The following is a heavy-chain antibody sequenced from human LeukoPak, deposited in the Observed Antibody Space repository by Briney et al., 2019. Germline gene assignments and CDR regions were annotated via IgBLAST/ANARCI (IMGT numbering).Heavy chain of an antibody. J-gene: IGHJ3*02. CDR2: IYSGGST. V-gene: IGHV3-66*02. Sequence: PGGSLRLSCAASGFTVSSNYMSWVRQAPGKGLEWVSVIYSGGSTYYADSVKGRFTISRDNSKNTLYLQMSSLRAEDTAVYYCARETTYYDSSAAFDIWGQGTMVTVSS. CDR3: ARETTYYDSSAAFDI. D-gene: IGHD3-22*01. CDR1: GFTVSSNY.